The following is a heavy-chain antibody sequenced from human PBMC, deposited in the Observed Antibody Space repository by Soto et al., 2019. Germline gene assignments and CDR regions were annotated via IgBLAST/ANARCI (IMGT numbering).Heavy chain of an antibody. J-gene: IGHJ4*02. V-gene: IGHV3-74*01. CDR3: AKALLGYDSSGYYVSAPDY. D-gene: IGHD3-22*01. CDR2: INADGSST. CDR1: GFLFSSYW. Sequence: GGSLRLSCAASGFLFSSYWMHWVRQAPGKGLVWVSHINADGSSTSYADSVKGRFTISRDNAKNTLYLQMNSLRAEDTAVYYCAKALLGYDSSGYYVSAPDYWGQGTLVTVSS.